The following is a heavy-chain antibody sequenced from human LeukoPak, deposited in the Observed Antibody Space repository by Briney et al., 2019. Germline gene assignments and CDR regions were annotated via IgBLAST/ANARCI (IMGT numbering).Heavy chain of an antibody. J-gene: IGHJ4*02. Sequence: GGSLRLSCAASGFTFSDYYMSWIRQAPGKGLEWVAYITSSGDDIYYADSVKGRFTISRDNARNALFLRMSSLRVEDTATYYCASDIVATSGDFWGQGTLVSVSS. CDR1: GFTFSDYY. CDR2: ITSSGDDI. V-gene: IGHV3-11*01. CDR3: ASDIVATSGDF. D-gene: IGHD5-12*01.